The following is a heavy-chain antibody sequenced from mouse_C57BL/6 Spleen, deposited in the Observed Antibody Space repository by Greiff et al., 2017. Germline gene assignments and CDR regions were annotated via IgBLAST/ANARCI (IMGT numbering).Heavy chain of an antibody. CDR2: IYPGDGDT. CDR1: GYAFSSSW. Sequence: VQLQQSGPELVKPGASVKISCKASGYAFSSSWMNWVKQRPGKGLEWIGRIYPGDGDTNYNGKFKGKATLTADKSSSTAYMQLSSLTSEDSAVYFCARSGYDYDGAMDYWGQGTSVTVSS. J-gene: IGHJ4*01. CDR3: ARSGYDYDGAMDY. V-gene: IGHV1-82*01. D-gene: IGHD2-4*01.